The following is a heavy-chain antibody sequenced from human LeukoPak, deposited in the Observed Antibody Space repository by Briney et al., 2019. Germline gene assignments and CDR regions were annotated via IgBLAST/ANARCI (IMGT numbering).Heavy chain of an antibody. V-gene: IGHV5-51*01. J-gene: IGHJ4*02. D-gene: IGHD3-16*01. CDR2: IYPGDSDT. Sequence: LGESLKISCKGSGYSFTSYWIGWVRQMPGKGLEWMGIIYPGDSDTRYSPSFQGQVTISADKSISTAYLQWSSLKASDTAMYYCARAMSTFGGVRNYFDSWGQGTLVTVSS. CDR3: ARAMSTFGGVRNYFDS. CDR1: GYSFTSYW.